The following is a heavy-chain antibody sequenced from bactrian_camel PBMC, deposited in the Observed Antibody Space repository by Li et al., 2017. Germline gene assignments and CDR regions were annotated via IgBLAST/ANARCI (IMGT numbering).Heavy chain of an antibody. CDR1: GFTFSSRA. CDR2: IDSGSSP. Sequence: DVQLVESGGGLVQPGGSLRISCAASGFTFSSRAVTWVRQAPGKGLEWVSTIDSGSSPYYADSVKGRFTISRDNAKNTVYLQLNSLKPEDTAMYYCAAMHCGGNPPHEYNYFGQGTQVTVS. V-gene: IGHV3S40*01. D-gene: IGHD2*01. J-gene: IGHJ4*01. CDR3: AAMHCGGNPPHEYNY.